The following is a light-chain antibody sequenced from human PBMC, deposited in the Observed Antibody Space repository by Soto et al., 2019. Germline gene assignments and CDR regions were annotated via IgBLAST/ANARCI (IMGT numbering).Light chain of an antibody. CDR1: QSVSSSY. J-gene: IGKJ2*01. V-gene: IGKV3-20*01. Sequence: EIVLTQSPGTLSLSPGGRATLSCRASQSVSSSYFAWYQQKPGQAPRLLIYGASGRATGIPDRFSGSGSGIDFTLTISRLEPEDFAVYYCQQYGSSPMYTFGQGTKLEIK. CDR3: QQYGSSPMYT. CDR2: GAS.